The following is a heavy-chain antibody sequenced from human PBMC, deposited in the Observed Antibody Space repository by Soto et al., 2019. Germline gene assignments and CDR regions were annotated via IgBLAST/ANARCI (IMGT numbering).Heavy chain of an antibody. CDR2: INSNGGST. CDR3: ARDFHAVVYAFDY. J-gene: IGHJ4*02. V-gene: IGHV3-64*04. D-gene: IGHD4-17*01. Sequence: PGGCLGLSCAASGLSLRSFTVHWVRQAPGKGLEYVSAINSNGGSTYYGDSVKGRFTISRDNSKNTLYLQMNSLRAEDTAVYYSARDFHAVVYAFDYWGQGTLVTVSS. CDR1: GLSLRSFT.